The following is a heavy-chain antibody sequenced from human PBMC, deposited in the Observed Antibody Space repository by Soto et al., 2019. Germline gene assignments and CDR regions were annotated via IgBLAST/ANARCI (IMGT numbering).Heavy chain of an antibody. CDR2: ITASRGTT. V-gene: IGHV3-23*01. D-gene: IGHD1-7*01. Sequence: EVKLLESGGGLVQPGGSLRLSCEASGFTFSSYSMSWVRQAPGRGLEWVSHITASRGTTYYADSVKGRFTISRDSSRNTLYLQMSSLRAEDTALYYCAKCLQVNWNYDAFHIWGQGTMVTVSS. CDR1: GFTFSSYS. CDR3: AKCLQVNWNYDAFHI. J-gene: IGHJ3*02.